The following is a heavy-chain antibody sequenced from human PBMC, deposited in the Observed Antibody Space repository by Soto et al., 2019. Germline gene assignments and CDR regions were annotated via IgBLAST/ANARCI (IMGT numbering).Heavy chain of an antibody. V-gene: IGHV2-70*01. CDR1: GFSLSTSGVG. J-gene: IGHJ6*01. CDR2: IYWDDDK. CDR3: ARLTPQLNYYYGMDV. D-gene: IGHD5-18*01. Sequence: KSGPTLVNPTQTLTLTCTFSGFSLSTSGVGVGWIRQPPGKALEWLALIYWDDDKYYSTSLKTRLTISKDTSKNQVVLTMTNMDPVDTATYYCARLTPQLNYYYGMDVWGQGTTVTVSS.